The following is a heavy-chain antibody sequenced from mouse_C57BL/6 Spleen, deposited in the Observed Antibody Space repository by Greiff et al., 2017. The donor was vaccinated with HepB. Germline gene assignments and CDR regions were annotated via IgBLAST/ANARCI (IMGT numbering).Heavy chain of an antibody. CDR1: GFTFSSYG. CDR2: ISSGGSYT. CDR3: ARHRPDYFDY. V-gene: IGHV5-6*01. J-gene: IGHJ2*01. Sequence: EVMLMESGGDLVKPGGSLKLSCAASGFTFSSYGMSWVRQTPDKRLEWVATISSGGSYTYYPDSVKGRFTISRDNAKNTLYLQMSSLKSEDTAMYYCARHRPDYFDYWGQSTTLTVSS.